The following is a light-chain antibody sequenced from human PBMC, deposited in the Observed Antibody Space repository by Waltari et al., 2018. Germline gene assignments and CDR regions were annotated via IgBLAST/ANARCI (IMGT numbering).Light chain of an antibody. J-gene: IGLJ3*02. V-gene: IGLV6-57*04. CDR2: ENN. CDR1: SGSIASNY. CDR3: QSYYGTDWV. Sequence: NLMLTQPHSVSESPGKTATISCTRSSGSIASNYVQWYQQRPGSAPTPVIYENNQRPSGVSDRFSGSIDSSSNSAPLTISGLKAEDEADYDCQSYYGTDWVFGGGTKPTVL.